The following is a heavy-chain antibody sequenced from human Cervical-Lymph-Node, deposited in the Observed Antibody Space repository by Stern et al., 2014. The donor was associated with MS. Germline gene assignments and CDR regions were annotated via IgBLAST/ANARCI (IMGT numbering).Heavy chain of an antibody. V-gene: IGHV3-9*01. CDR3: AKSRGYLIDY. Sequence: EVTLVVSGGGLVQPGRSLRLSCAASGFTFDDYAMHWVRQPPGKGLEVVSGSSCDNGCRGYADSVKGRFTISRDNAKNSLYLQMNSLRAEDTALYYCAKSRGYLIDYWGQGTLVTVSS. CDR1: GFTFDDYA. CDR2: SSCDNGCR. D-gene: IGHD3-22*01. J-gene: IGHJ4*02.